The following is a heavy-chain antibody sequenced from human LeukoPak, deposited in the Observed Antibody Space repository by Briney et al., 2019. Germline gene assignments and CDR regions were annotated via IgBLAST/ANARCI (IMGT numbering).Heavy chain of an antibody. Sequence: SQTLSLTCAVSGGSISSGDYSWSWIRQPPGKGLEWNVYIFQSGSTYYNPSLKSRVTISVDRSKNQFSLKLSSVTAADTAVYYCARVGSDWNDVRYNWFDPWGQGTLVTVSS. J-gene: IGHJ5*02. D-gene: IGHD1-1*01. CDR3: ARVGSDWNDVRYNWFDP. CDR1: GGSISSGDYS. V-gene: IGHV4-30-2*01. CDR2: IFQSGST.